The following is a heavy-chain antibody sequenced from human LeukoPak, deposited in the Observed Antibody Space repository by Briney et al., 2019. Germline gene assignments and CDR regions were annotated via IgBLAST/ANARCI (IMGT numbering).Heavy chain of an antibody. CDR3: AREQYYYDSSGYYRCFYY. CDR1: GYTFTSYY. CDR2: INFSGGTT. D-gene: IGHD3-22*01. Sequence: ASVKVSCKASGYTFTSYYMHWVRQAPGQGLEWMGIINFSGGTTSYPQKFQGRVTMTRDTSTSTVYMELSSLRSEDTAVYYCAREQYYYDSSGYYRCFYYWGQGTLVTVSS. V-gene: IGHV1-46*01. J-gene: IGHJ4*02.